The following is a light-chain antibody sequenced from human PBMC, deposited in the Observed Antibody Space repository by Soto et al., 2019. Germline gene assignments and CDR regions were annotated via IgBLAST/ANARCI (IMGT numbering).Light chain of an antibody. CDR2: EVS. V-gene: IGLV2-14*01. Sequence: QSVLTQPASVSGSPGQAITISCSGSSSDVGAHNFVSWYQHHPGKAPKLMIYEVSNRPSGVSNRFSGSKSGNTASLTISGLQAEDEADYYCNSYTSSNTYVFGSGTKAT. CDR1: SSDVGAHNF. J-gene: IGLJ1*01. CDR3: NSYTSSNTYV.